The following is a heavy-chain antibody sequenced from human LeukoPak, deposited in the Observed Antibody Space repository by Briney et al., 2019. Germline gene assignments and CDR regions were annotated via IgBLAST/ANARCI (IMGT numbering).Heavy chain of an antibody. CDR1: GFTFSGSA. Sequence: ESGGSLRLSCAASGFTFSGSAMHWVRQASGKGLEWVGRIRSKANSYATAYAASVKGMFTISRDDSKNTAYLQMNSLKTEDTAVYYCTRHSPSYYYDSSGYYRIAEYFQHWGQGTLVTVSS. CDR3: TRHSPSYYYDSSGYYRIAEYFQH. CDR2: IRSKANSYAT. V-gene: IGHV3-73*01. J-gene: IGHJ1*01. D-gene: IGHD3-22*01.